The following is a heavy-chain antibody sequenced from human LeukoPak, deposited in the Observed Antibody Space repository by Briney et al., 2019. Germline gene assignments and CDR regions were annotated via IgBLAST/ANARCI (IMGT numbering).Heavy chain of an antibody. J-gene: IGHJ6*02. V-gene: IGHV3-48*01. CDR1: GFTFSSYR. Sequence: GGSLRLSCAASGFTFSSYRMKWVRQALGKGLEWVSYISSSSSTIYYADSVKGRFTISRDNAKNSLYLQMNSLRAEDTAVYYCAREGGIWFGELSYYYYYGMDVWGQGTTVTVSS. CDR2: ISSSSSTI. D-gene: IGHD3-10*01. CDR3: AREGGIWFGELSYYYYYGMDV.